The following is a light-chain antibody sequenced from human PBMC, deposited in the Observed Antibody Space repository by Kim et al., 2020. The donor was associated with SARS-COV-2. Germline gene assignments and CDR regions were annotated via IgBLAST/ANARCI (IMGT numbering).Light chain of an antibody. CDR2: DAS. J-gene: IGKJ2*01. CDR1: HDISSY. Sequence: SATVGDRVTITCQASHDISSYLNWYQQKAGKAPKVLIYDASNLETGVPSRFSGSRSGTDFTFIISSLQPEDIATYYCQQYDNLPYTFGQGTKLEI. CDR3: QQYDNLPYT. V-gene: IGKV1-33*01.